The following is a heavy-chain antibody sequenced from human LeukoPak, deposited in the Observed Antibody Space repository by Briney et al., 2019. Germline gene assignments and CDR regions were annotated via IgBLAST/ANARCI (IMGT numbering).Heavy chain of an antibody. Sequence: GGSLRLSCAASGFTVSSSYMNWVRQAPGKGLEWVSLIYGGGSTYYADSVKGRFTISRDNSKNTLYLQMGSLRPEDTAMYYCARRNGYHYGGGFDYWGQGTLVTVSS. D-gene: IGHD5-24*01. CDR3: ARRNGYHYGGGFDY. J-gene: IGHJ4*02. CDR2: IYGGGST. V-gene: IGHV3-53*05. CDR1: GFTVSSSY.